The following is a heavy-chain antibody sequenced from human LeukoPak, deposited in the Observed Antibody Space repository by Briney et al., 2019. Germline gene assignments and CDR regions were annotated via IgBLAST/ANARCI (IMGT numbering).Heavy chain of an antibody. CDR1: AFSLNAYN. D-gene: IGHD1-1*01. J-gene: IGHJ4*02. CDR2: ISYTGTYI. CDR3: AKQQLTNLDANFDY. Sequence: GGSLRLSCAASAFSLNAYNMNWVRQAPGKGLEWVSSISYTGTYIYYADSVKGRFTISRDNAQNSLYLQMNSLRAEDTAIYYCAKQQLTNLDANFDYWGQGNLVTVSS. V-gene: IGHV3-21*04.